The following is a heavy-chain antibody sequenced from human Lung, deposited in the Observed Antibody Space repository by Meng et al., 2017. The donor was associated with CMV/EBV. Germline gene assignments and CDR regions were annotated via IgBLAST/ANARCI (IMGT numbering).Heavy chain of an antibody. CDR2: IKEDGSGK. D-gene: IGHD2-8*01. V-gene: IGHV3-7*01. CDR3: VRYANSQYGMDV. Sequence: GESXKISXSASGFTFTTVWMTWVRQAPGKGLEWVANIKEDGSGKWYVDSVKGRFTVSRDKAKKSVYLQMNSLRAEDTAVYYCVRYANSQYGMDVWGQGTTVTVSS. CDR1: GFTFTTVW. J-gene: IGHJ6*02.